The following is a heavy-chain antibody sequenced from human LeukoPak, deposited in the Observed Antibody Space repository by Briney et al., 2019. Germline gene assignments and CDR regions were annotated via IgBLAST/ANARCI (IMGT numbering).Heavy chain of an antibody. V-gene: IGHV1-24*01. D-gene: IGHD2-2*01. CDR3: ALLHCSSTSCHQTNDY. Sequence: GASLKVSCEVSGYTLTALTMHWVRQAPGKGLKWMGGFYPEDGETIYAQKFQGRVTMTEDTSTDTAYMELSSLRSEDTAVYYCALLHCSSTSCHQTNDYWGQGTLVTVSS. J-gene: IGHJ4*02. CDR1: GYTLTALT. CDR2: FYPEDGET.